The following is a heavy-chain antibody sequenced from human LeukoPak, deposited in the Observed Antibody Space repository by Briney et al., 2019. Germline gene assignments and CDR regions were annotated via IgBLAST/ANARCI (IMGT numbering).Heavy chain of an antibody. CDR3: ARVQLRLGEVYFDY. J-gene: IGHJ4*02. V-gene: IGHV4-39*07. D-gene: IGHD3-16*01. CDR1: GGSISSSSYY. CDR2: IYYSGST. Sequence: SSETLSLTCTVSGGSISSSSYYWGWIRQPPGKGLEWIGSIYYSGSTYYNPSLKSRVTISVDTSKNQFSLKLSSVTAADTAVYYCARVQLRLGEVYFDYWGQGTLVTVSS.